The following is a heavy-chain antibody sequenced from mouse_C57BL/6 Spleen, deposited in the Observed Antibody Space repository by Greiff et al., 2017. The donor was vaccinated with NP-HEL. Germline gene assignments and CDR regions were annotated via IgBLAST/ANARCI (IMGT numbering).Heavy chain of an antibody. CDR3: TVSGNYFDY. CDR1: GYTFTDYE. D-gene: IGHD3-1*01. V-gene: IGHV1-15*01. CDR2: IDPETGGT. J-gene: IGHJ2*01. Sequence: QVQLQQSGAELVRPGASVTLSCKASGYTFTDYEMHWVKQTPVHGLEWIGAIDPETGGTAYNQKFKGKAILTADKSSSTAYMELRSLTSEDSAVYYCTVSGNYFDYWGQGTTLTVSS.